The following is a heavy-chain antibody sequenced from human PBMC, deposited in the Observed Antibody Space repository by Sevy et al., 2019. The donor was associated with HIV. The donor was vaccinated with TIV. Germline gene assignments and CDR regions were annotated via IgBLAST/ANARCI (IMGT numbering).Heavy chain of an antibody. CDR2: ISSSSSYI. CDR1: GFTFSSYS. CDR3: ARAPFAAAGRNNWFDP. J-gene: IGHJ5*02. Sequence: GGSLRLSCAASGFTFSSYSMNWVRQAPGKGLEWVSSISSSSSYIYYADSVKGRFTISRDNAKNSLYLQTNSLRAEDTAVYYCARAPFAAAGRNNWFDPWGQGTLVTVSS. D-gene: IGHD6-13*01. V-gene: IGHV3-21*01.